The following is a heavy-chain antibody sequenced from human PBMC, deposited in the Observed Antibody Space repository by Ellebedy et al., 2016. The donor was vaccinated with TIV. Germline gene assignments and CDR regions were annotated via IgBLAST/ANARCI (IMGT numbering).Heavy chain of an antibody. J-gene: IGHJ4*02. Sequence: GESLKISCAASGFTLSSYWMSWVRQAPGKGLEWVANINQDGSEKYYVDPVKDRFSISRDNAKNSLYLQMNSLRAEDTAVYYCARAVGGSSSLWGQGTLVTVSS. CDR1: GFTLSSYW. CDR2: INQDGSEK. D-gene: IGHD6-13*01. V-gene: IGHV3-7*03. CDR3: ARAVGGSSSL.